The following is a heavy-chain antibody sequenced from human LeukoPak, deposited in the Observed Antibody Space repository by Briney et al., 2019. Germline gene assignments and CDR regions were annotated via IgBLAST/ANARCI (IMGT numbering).Heavy chain of an antibody. CDR2: INPSGGST. D-gene: IGHD6-13*01. CDR1: GYTFTSYY. Sequence: GASVTVSCKASGYTFTSYYIHWVRQAPGQGLEWMGIINPSGGSTTYAQKFQGRVAMTRDTSTSRVYMEVSSLRSEDTAVYYCARTYGSSDEFDYWGQGTLVTVSS. V-gene: IGHV1-46*01. CDR3: ARTYGSSDEFDY. J-gene: IGHJ4*02.